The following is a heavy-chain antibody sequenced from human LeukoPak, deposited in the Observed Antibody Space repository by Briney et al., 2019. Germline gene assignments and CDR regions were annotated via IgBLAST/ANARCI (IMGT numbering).Heavy chain of an antibody. CDR3: ARDTLDYFDY. J-gene: IGHJ4*02. V-gene: IGHV4-4*02. Sequence: GTLSLTCGVSGGSVISTNWWTWVRQPPGKGLEWIGEVHLDGRTNYNPSLGSRLTMSVDLSENQVSLKLTSVTAADTAVYYCARDTLDYFDYWGQGTLVTVSS. CDR2: VHLDGRT. CDR1: GGSVISTNW.